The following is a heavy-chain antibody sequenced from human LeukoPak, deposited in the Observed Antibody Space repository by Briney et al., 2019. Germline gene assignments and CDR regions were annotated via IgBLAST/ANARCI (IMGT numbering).Heavy chain of an antibody. CDR2: IRFDGSNK. D-gene: IGHD3-10*01. CDR1: GFTFSSYE. Sequence: QAGGSLRLSCAASGFTFSSYEMNWVRQAPGKGLEWVAFIRFDGSNKYYADSVKGRFTISRDNSKNTLYLQMNSLRAEDTAVYYCAKSVVRGYYYMDVWGKGTTVTISS. CDR3: AKSVVRGYYYMDV. V-gene: IGHV3-30*02. J-gene: IGHJ6*03.